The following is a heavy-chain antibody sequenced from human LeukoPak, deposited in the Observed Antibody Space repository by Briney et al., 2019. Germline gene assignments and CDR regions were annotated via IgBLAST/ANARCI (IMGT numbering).Heavy chain of an antibody. V-gene: IGHV4-39*01. CDR2: IYYSGST. J-gene: IGHJ4*02. CDR3: ARLLAARPVYYFDY. Sequence: PSETLSLTXTVSGGSISSSSYYWGWIRQPPGKGLEWIGSIYYSGSTYYNPSLKSRVTISVDTSKNQFSLKLSSVTAADTAVYYCARLLAARPVYYFDYWGQGTLVTVSS. D-gene: IGHD6-6*01. CDR1: GGSISSSSYY.